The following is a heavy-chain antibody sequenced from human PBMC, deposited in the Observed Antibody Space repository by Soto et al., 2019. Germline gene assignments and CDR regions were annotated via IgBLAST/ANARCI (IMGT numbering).Heavy chain of an antibody. Sequence: SETLSLTCTVSGASISNSDNYWSWIRQPPGKGLEWIGYIYYSGSTYYNPSLKSRVTMSVDTSKNQFSLKLSSVTAADTAVYYCVSLFWSGYHWFGPWGQGTLVTVSS. CDR3: VSLFWSGYHWFGP. V-gene: IGHV4-30-4*01. CDR1: GASISNSDNY. CDR2: IYYSGST. D-gene: IGHD3-3*01. J-gene: IGHJ5*02.